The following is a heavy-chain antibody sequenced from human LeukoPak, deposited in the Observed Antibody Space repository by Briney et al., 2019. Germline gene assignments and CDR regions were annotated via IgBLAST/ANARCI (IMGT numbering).Heavy chain of an antibody. Sequence: SETLSLTCAVYGGSFSGYYWSWIRQPPGKGLEWIGYIYYSGSTNYNPSLKSRVTISVDTSKNQFSLNLSSVTTADTAVYYCARLSCSSTSCPRRDALDVWGQGTMVTVSS. J-gene: IGHJ3*01. CDR3: ARLSCSSTSCPRRDALDV. D-gene: IGHD2-2*01. V-gene: IGHV4-59*01. CDR2: IYYSGST. CDR1: GGSFSGYY.